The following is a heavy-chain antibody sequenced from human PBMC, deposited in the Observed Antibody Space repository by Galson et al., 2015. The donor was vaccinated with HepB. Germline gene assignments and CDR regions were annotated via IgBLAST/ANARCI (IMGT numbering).Heavy chain of an antibody. V-gene: IGHV3-66*01. CDR3: ARDTGAGSYYPPYYGMDV. D-gene: IGHD3-10*01. J-gene: IGHJ6*02. Sequence: SLRLSCAASGFTVSSNYMSWVRQAPGKGLEWVSVIYSGGSTYYADSVKGRFTISRDNSKNTLYLQMNSLRAEDTAVYYCARDTGAGSYYPPYYGMDVWGQGTTVTVSS. CDR1: GFTVSSNY. CDR2: IYSGGST.